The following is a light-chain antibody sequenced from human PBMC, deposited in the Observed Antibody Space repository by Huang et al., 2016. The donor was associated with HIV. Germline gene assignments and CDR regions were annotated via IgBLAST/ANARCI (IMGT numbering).Light chain of an antibody. CDR2: WAA. Sequence: DIVMTQSPDSLAMSLGERATINSSSSQTVLDSSDHRNYLTWYQRKPGQPPKLLIYWAATRQSGVSDRFSGSGSRTDFTLTISSLQAEDAAVYYCQQYYTIPYTFGQGTKLEIK. J-gene: IGKJ2*01. CDR3: QQYYTIPYT. CDR1: QTVLDSSDHRNY. V-gene: IGKV4-1*01.